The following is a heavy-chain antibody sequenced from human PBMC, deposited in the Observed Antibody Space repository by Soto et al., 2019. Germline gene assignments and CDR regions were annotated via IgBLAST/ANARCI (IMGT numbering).Heavy chain of an antibody. CDR2: ISGSGGST. D-gene: IGHD2-2*02. Sequence: PGGSLRLSCAASGFTFSSYAMSWVRQAPGKGLEWVSAISGSGGSTYYADSVKGRFTISRDNPKNTLYLQMNSLRAEDTAVYYCAKDCSSTSCYTGKVVDYWGQGTLVTVSS. V-gene: IGHV3-23*01. CDR1: GFTFSSYA. CDR3: AKDCSSTSCYTGKVVDY. J-gene: IGHJ4*02.